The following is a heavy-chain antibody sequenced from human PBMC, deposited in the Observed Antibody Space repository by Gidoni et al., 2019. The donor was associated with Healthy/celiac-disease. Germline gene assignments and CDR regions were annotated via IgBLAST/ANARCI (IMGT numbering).Heavy chain of an antibody. D-gene: IGHD6-13*01. Sequence: QVQLQESGPGLVKPSQTLSLTCTFSGGSISSGGYYWSWIRQHPGKGLEWIGYVYYSGITYYNPSLKSRVIISGDTSKNQFSLKLSSVTAADTAVYYCARARKQLKFYFDYWGQGTLVTVSS. J-gene: IGHJ4*02. CDR2: VYYSGIT. V-gene: IGHV4-31*03. CDR1: GGSISSGGYY. CDR3: ARARKQLKFYFDY.